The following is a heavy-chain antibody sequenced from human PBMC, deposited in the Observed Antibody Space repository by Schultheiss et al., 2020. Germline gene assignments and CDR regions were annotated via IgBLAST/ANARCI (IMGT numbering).Heavy chain of an antibody. D-gene: IGHD6-19*01. CDR1: GFTFSSYS. CDR3: ARAPVPYSSGWYY. J-gene: IGHJ4*02. Sequence: GGSLRLSCAASGFTFSSYSMNWVRQAPGKGLEWVSSISSSSSYIYYADSVKGRFTISRDNAKNSLYLQMNSLRAEDTAVYYCARAPVPYSSGWYYWGQGTLVTVSS. CDR2: ISSSSSYI. V-gene: IGHV3-21*01.